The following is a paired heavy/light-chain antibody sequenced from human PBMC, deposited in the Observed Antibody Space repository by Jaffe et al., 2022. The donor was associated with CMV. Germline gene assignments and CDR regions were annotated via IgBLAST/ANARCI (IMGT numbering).Light chain of an antibody. CDR3: QQYGSSSRT. Sequence: EIVLTQSPGTLSLSPGERATLSCRASQSVSSSYLAWYQQKPGQAPRLLIYGASSRATGIPDRFSGSGSGTDFTLTISRLEPEDFAVYYCQQYGSSSRTFGQGTKLEIK. CDR1: QSVSSSY. CDR2: GAS. V-gene: IGKV3-20*01. J-gene: IGKJ2*01.
Heavy chain of an antibody. D-gene: IGHD2-15*01. CDR1: GFTFSSYA. V-gene: IGHV3-23*04. CDR3: AKAVVAAIYYYYYYMDV. CDR2: ISGSGGST. Sequence: EVQLVESGGGLVQPGGSLRLSCAASGFTFSSYAMSWVRQAPGKGLEWVSAISGSGGSTYYADSVKGRFTISRDNSKNTLYLQMNSLRAEDTAVYYCAKAVVAAIYYYYYYMDVWGKGTTVTVSS. J-gene: IGHJ6*03.